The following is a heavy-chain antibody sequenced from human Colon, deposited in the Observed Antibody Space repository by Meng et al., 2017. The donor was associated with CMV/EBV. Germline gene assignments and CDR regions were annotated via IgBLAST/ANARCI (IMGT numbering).Heavy chain of an antibody. D-gene: IGHD6-13*01. CDR3: ARDQAAVPGTVDY. CDR1: GFSVSNNQ. Sequence: GGSLRLSCAVSGFSVSNNQMSWLRQAQGKGLEWVSIIYSGGGTYYGDSVKDRFTISRDNSKNTVNLQMNSLRVEDTAIYYCARDQAAVPGTVDYWGQGTLVTVSS. V-gene: IGHV3-53*01. CDR2: IYSGGGT. J-gene: IGHJ4*02.